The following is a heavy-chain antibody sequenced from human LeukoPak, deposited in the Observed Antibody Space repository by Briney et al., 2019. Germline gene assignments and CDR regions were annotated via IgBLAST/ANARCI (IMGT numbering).Heavy chain of an antibody. CDR1: GFTFSSNW. V-gene: IGHV3-7*01. CDR3: AREAGTSDY. Sequence: PGGTLRLSCAASGFTFSSNWMSWVRQAQGQGMEWVANIKQDGSEKYYVDSVRGRFIISRDNAKNSLYLQMNSLRPEDAAVYYCAREAGTSDYWGQGTLVTVSS. J-gene: IGHJ4*02. CDR2: IKQDGSEK. D-gene: IGHD1/OR15-1a*01.